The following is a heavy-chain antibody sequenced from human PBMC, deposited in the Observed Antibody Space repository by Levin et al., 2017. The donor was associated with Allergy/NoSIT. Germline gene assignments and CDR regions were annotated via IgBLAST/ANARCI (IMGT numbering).Heavy chain of an antibody. D-gene: IGHD1-1*01. V-gene: IGHV3-30*18. CDR3: AKGRRDFYHDHDIRFDP. CDR1: XXXXSXYV. CDR2: ISYDGSNK. J-gene: IGHJ5*02. Sequence: GESLKISCVASXXXXSXYVMXXXXXXXXKGLEWVAVISYDGSNKNYADSVKGRFTISRDSPKNTLYLQMNSLRLDDTALYYCAKGRRDFYHDHDIRFDPRGQGTLVTVSS.